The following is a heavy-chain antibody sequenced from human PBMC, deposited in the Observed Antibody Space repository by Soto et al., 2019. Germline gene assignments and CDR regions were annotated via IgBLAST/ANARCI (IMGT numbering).Heavy chain of an antibody. D-gene: IGHD6-13*01. Sequence: SETPSPPRPVSGGSLSSYYWGRIRQPPGKGLEWIGYIYYSGSTNYNPSLKSRVTISVDTSKNQFSLKLSSVTAADTAVYYCARGGNNWFDPWGQGTLVTVSS. CDR1: GGSLSSYY. J-gene: IGHJ5*02. CDR2: IYYSGST. CDR3: ARGGNNWFDP. V-gene: IGHV4-59*01.